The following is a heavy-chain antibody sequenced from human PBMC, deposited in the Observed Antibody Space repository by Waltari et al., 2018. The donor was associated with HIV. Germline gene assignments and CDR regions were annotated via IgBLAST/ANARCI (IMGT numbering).Heavy chain of an antibody. V-gene: IGHV3-33*02. Sequence: QVHLVESGGAVVQSGKSLRLSCAASGFNFSNYAMHWVRQGPGKGLGWLAVIWAYGSHESYADFAKVRFTISRDDSDNTLFLYLSGLRADDTAVYYCARDQHSATNYYGLDVWGQGTTVTVS. J-gene: IGHJ6*02. CDR2: IWAYGSHE. CDR3: ARDQHSATNYYGLDV. CDR1: GFNFSNYA. D-gene: IGHD3-10*01.